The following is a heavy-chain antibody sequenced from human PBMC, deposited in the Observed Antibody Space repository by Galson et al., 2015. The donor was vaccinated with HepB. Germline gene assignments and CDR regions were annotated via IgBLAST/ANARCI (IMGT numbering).Heavy chain of an antibody. D-gene: IGHD6-25*01. CDR1: GYTFSSYA. CDR2: TSAYSGDP. J-gene: IGHJ2*01. CDR3: AREGSAAGYWYFDL. V-gene: IGHV1-18*01. Sequence: SVKVSCKASGYTFSSYAINWVRQAPGQGLEWMGWTSAYSGDPNYAQKLQGRVTMTTDTSTSTAYMELTSLRSDDTAVYYCAREGSAAGYWYFDLWGRGTLVTVSS.